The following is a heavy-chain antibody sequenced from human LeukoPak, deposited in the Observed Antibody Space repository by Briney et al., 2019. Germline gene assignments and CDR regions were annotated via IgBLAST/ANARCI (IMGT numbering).Heavy chain of an antibody. J-gene: IGHJ4*02. V-gene: IGHV1-2*02. CDR3: ARGYSSSSQDFDY. Sequence: ASVKVSCKASGYTFTDYYIHWVRQAPGHGLEWMGWVNPHSGGTNFAQRFRGRVTLTRDTSISTAYMELSRLRSDDTAVYYCARGYSSSSQDFDYWGQGTLVTVSS. CDR2: VNPHSGGT. D-gene: IGHD6-6*01. CDR1: GYTFTDYY.